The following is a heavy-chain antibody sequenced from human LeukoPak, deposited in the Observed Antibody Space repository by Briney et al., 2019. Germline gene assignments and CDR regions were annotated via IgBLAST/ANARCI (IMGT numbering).Heavy chain of an antibody. V-gene: IGHV4-4*02. J-gene: IGHJ4*02. Sequence: PSETLSLTCAVSGGSISSSNWWSWVRQPPGKGLEWIGEIYHSGSTNYNPSLKSRVTISVDKSKNQFSLKLSSVTAADTAVYYCARELRRGGAATRTYYFDYWGQGTLVTVSS. D-gene: IGHD2-15*01. CDR3: ARELRRGGAATRTYYFDY. CDR1: GGSISSSNW. CDR2: IYHSGST.